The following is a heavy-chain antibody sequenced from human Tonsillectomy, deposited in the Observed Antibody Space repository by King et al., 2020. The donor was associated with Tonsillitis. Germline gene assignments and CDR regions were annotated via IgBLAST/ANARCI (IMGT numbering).Heavy chain of an antibody. CDR3: AKNFYDSDGYHYFDY. Sequence: VQLVESGGGVVQPGGSLRLSCAASGFTFSSYAMHWVRQAPGKGLEWVAFIRYDGSQQYADSVRGRFTISRDNSKNTVYLQMHSLRVEDTAVFYCAKNFYDSDGYHYFDYWGLGTLVTVSS. CDR2: IRYDGSQ. CDR1: GFTFSSYA. D-gene: IGHD3-22*01. J-gene: IGHJ4*02. V-gene: IGHV3-30*02.